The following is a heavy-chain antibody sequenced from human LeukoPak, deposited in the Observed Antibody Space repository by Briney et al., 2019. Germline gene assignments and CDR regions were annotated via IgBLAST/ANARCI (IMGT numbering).Heavy chain of an antibody. CDR2: IYSGGST. D-gene: IGHD2-2*01. J-gene: IGHJ4*02. V-gene: IGHV3-53*01. Sequence: GGSLRLSCAASGFTVSSNYMSWVRQAPGKGLEWVSVIYSGGSTYYADSVKGRFTISRDNSKNTLYLQMNSLRAEDTAVYYCARETDSTLFDYWGQGTLVTVSS. CDR3: ARETDSTLFDY. CDR1: GFTVSSNY.